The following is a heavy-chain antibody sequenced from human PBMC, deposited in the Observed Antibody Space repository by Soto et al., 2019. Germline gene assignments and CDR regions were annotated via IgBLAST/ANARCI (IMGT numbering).Heavy chain of an antibody. D-gene: IGHD3-10*01. CDR1: GYSFTNND. V-gene: IGHV1-8*01. CDR2: MNPGSGDT. J-gene: IGHJ5*02. Sequence: ASVKVSCKASGYSFTNNDVSWVRQATGQGLEWMGWMNPGSGDTGYAQKFQGRVTMTRDISIATAYMELSSLRSDDTAIYYCARMAPFGSLIWFDPWGHGTLVTVSS. CDR3: ARMAPFGSLIWFDP.